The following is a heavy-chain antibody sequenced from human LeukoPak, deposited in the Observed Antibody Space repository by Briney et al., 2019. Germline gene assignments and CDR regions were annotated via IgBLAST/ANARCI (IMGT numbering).Heavy chain of an antibody. CDR1: GFTFSSYG. J-gene: IGHJ4*02. V-gene: IGHV3-30*02. D-gene: IGHD4-23*01. CDR2: IRYDGSNK. CDR3: AKALGGHYGGNHDY. Sequence: GGSLRLSCAAPGFTFSSYGMHWVRQAPGKGLEWVAFIRYDGSNKYYADSVKGRFTISRDNSKNTLYLQMNSLRAEDTAVYYCAKALGGHYGGNHDYWGQGTLVTVSS.